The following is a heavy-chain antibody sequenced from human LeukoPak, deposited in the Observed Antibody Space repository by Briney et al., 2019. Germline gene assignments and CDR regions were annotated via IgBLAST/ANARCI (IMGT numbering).Heavy chain of an antibody. Sequence: GGSLRLSCAASGFSFSTYWVSWVRQTPGKGLQWVANIKRDGSEQDYMFSVRGRFTISRDNAKNSLYLQMNNLRPEDTGVYYCARGSSGWNADHWGQGTLVTVSS. CDR1: GFSFSTYW. V-gene: IGHV3-7*01. CDR2: IKRDGSEQ. D-gene: IGHD6-19*01. CDR3: ARGSSGWNADH. J-gene: IGHJ5*02.